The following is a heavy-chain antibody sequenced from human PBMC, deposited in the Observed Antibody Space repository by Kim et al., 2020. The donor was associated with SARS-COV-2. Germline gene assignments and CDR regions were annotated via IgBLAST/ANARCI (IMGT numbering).Heavy chain of an antibody. CDR2: ISYIGNT. D-gene: IGHD4-4*01. Sequence: SETLSLTCTVSGGSINSFYWSWTRQPPGKGLEWIGYISYIGNTNYNPSLKSRVTISVDTSKNQFSLKLSSVTAADTAVYYCARASGTVTTFSYHGMGGWG. V-gene: IGHV4-59*01. CDR1: GGSINSFY. CDR3: ARASGTVTTFSYHGMGG. J-gene: IGHJ6*01.